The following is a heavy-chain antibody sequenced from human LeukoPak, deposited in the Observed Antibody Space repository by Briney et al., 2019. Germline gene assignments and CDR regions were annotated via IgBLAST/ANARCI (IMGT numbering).Heavy chain of an antibody. D-gene: IGHD2-2*01. CDR3: ARDAHIXVXXXXXRXXXXXXDV. J-gene: IGHJ6*02. V-gene: IGHV4-59*01. CDR2: IYYSGST. CDR1: GGSISSYY. Sequence: SETLSLTCTVSGGSISSYYWSWIRQPPGKGLEWIGYIYYSGSTNYNPSLKSRVTISVDTSKNQFSLKLSSVTAADTAVYYCARDAHIXVXXXXXRXXXXXXDVWXQGTTVXV.